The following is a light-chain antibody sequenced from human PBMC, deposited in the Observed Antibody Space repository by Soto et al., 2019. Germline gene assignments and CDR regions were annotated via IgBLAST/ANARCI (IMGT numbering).Light chain of an antibody. Sequence: EMVMTQSPATLSVSPGERATLSCRGSQSVSSYLAWYQQKPGQAPRLLIYGASNRATGVPDRFSGSGSGTDFTLTISRLEPEDFAVYYCQQYGSLITFGQGTRLEIK. CDR1: QSVSSY. V-gene: IGKV3-20*01. J-gene: IGKJ5*01. CDR2: GAS. CDR3: QQYGSLIT.